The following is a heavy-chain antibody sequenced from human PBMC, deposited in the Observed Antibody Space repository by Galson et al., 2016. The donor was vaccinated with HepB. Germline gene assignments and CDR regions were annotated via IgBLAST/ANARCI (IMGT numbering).Heavy chain of an antibody. CDR1: GYTFATHV. V-gene: IGHV1-46*01. CDR3: ARGAQVIYYEPDY. J-gene: IGHJ4*02. Sequence: SVKVSCKASGYTFATHVMHWVRQAPGQGLEWMGIINPSDGSPTYTQKFQDRVAMTRDTSTSTVYMELGNLRSEDTAVYYCARGAQVIYYEPDYWGLGTPVTVSS. CDR2: INPSDGSP. D-gene: IGHD3-3*01.